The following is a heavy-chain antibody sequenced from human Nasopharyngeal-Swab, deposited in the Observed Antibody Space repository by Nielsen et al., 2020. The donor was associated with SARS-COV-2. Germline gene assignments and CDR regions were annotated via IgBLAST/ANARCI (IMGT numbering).Heavy chain of an antibody. CDR3: AREMRDSSSGNDAFDV. Sequence: WVRQAPGQGLEWMGCINPNSGGATYAQKFEGRVTMTRATSRDTAYMELSVLRPDDTAVFYCAREMRDSSSGNDAFDVWGQGTRSPSPQ. V-gene: IGHV1-2*02. CDR2: INPNSGGA. D-gene: IGHD3-10*01. J-gene: IGHJ3*01.